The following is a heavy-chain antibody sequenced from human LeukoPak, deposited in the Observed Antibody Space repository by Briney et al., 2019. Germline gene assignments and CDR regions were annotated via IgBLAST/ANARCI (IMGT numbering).Heavy chain of an antibody. J-gene: IGHJ4*02. CDR1: GFTFSSYA. D-gene: IGHD3-9*01. Sequence: HPGGSLRLSCAASGFTFSSYAMHWVRQAPGKGLEWVAVIPYDGSNKYYADSVKGRFTISRDNSKNTLYLQMNSLRAEDTAVYYCARDSVLRYFDWLGRYYFDYWGQGTLVTVSS. CDR2: IPYDGSNK. V-gene: IGHV3-30-3*01. CDR3: ARDSVLRYFDWLGRYYFDY.